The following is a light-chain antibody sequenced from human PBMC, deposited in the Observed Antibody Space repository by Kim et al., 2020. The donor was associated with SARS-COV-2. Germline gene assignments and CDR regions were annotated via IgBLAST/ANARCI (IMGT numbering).Light chain of an antibody. Sequence: QSALTQPASVAGSPGQSITISCTGTSADIGSHGFVSWYQQHPGKVPKLLIYYVTARPAGIPARFSGSKSGNAASLTISGLQTDDEADYYCCSFKSGGTYVFGSGTKVTVL. J-gene: IGLJ1*01. CDR2: YVT. V-gene: IGLV2-14*03. CDR1: SADIGSHGF. CDR3: CSFKSGGTYV.